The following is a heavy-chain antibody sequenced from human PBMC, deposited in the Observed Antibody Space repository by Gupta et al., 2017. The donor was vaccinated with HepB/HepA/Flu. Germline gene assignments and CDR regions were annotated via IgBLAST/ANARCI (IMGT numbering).Heavy chain of an antibody. V-gene: IGHV4-61*01. D-gene: IGHD6-19*01. CDR3: ARGPSGSSGWYDFYYYYMDV. J-gene: IGHJ6*03. CDR2: IYYSGST. Sequence: QVQLQESGPGLVKPSEPLSLTCTVSGGSVSSGSYYWRWIRPPPGKGLEWIGYIYYSGSTNYNPSLKSRVTISVDTSKNQFSLKLSSVTAADTAVYYCARGPSGSSGWYDFYYYYMDVWGKGTTVTVSS. CDR1: GGSVSSGSYY.